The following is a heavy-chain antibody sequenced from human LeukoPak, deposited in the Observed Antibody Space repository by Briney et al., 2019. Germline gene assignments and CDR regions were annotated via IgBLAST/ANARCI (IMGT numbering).Heavy chain of an antibody. CDR2: ISYDGSNK. CDR3: AKDVYGSGNSFYYMDV. CDR1: GFTFSSYA. Sequence: GGSLRLSCAASGFTFSSYAMHWVRQAPGKGLEWVAVISYDGSNKYYADSVKGRFTISRDNSKNTLYLQMNSLRTEDTAVYYCAKDVYGSGNSFYYMDVWGKGTAVTVSS. J-gene: IGHJ6*03. V-gene: IGHV3-30-3*01. D-gene: IGHD3-10*01.